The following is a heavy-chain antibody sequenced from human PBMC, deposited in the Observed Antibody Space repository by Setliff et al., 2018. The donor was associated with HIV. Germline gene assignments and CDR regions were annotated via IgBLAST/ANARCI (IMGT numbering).Heavy chain of an antibody. CDR2: IYHGGST. J-gene: IGHJ4*02. V-gene: IGHV4-38-2*02. Sequence: SETLSLTCSVSGYVISSGYYWGWIRQPPGKGLEWIGSIYHGGSTSYNPSLKSRVTISVDTSKNRFSLRLTSVTAADTAVYYSARTKADGYNGVFDSWGQGTLVTVSS. CDR1: GYVISSGYY. CDR3: ARTKADGYNGVFDS. D-gene: IGHD5-12*01.